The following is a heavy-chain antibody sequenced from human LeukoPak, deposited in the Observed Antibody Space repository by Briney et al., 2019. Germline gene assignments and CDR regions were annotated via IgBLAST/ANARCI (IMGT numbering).Heavy chain of an antibody. Sequence: SRINTDGSSTSYADSVKGRFTISRDNAKNTLYLQMNSLRAEDTAVYYCARDRRYGDYWFDPWGQGTLVTVSS. V-gene: IGHV3-74*01. CDR2: INTDGSST. J-gene: IGHJ5*02. CDR3: ARDRRYGDYWFDP. D-gene: IGHD4-17*01.